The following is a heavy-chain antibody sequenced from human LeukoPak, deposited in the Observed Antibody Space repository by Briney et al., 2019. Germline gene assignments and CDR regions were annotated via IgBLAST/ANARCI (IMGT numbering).Heavy chain of an antibody. V-gene: IGHV1-69*04. Sequence: ASVKVSCKASGGTFSSYAISWVRQAPGQGLEWMGRIIPILGIANYAQKFQGRVTITADKSTSTAYMELSSLRSEDTAVYYCARDPSRPHTMIVVGGRNDYWGQGTLVTVSS. CDR2: IIPILGIA. J-gene: IGHJ4*02. D-gene: IGHD3-22*01. CDR1: GGTFSSYA. CDR3: ARDPSRPHTMIVVGGRNDY.